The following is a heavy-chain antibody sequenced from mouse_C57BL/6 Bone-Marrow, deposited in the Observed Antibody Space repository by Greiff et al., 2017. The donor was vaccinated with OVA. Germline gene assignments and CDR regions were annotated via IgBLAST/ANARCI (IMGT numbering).Heavy chain of an antibody. V-gene: IGHV3-6*01. D-gene: IGHD1-1*01. Sequence: EVQLQQSGPGLVKPSQSLSLTCSVTGYSITSGYYWNWIRQFPGNKLEWMGYISYDGSNNYNPSLKNRISITRDTSKNQFFLKLNSVTTEDTATYYCARVPYGSSYDFDYWGQGTTLTVSS. J-gene: IGHJ2*01. CDR3: ARVPYGSSYDFDY. CDR2: ISYDGSN. CDR1: GYSITSGYY.